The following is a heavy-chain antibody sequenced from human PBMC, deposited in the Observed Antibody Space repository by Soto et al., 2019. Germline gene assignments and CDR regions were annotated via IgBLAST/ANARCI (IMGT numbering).Heavy chain of an antibody. V-gene: IGHV3-30*18. CDR2: ISYDGSNK. Sequence: QMQLVESGGGVVQPGRSLRLSCAASGFTFSSYGMHWVRQAPGKGLEWVAVISYDGSNKYYADSVKGRFTISRDNSKNTLYLQMNSLRAEDTAVYYCAKSKQLVDFSLFDYWGQGTLVTVSS. D-gene: IGHD6-6*01. J-gene: IGHJ4*02. CDR3: AKSKQLVDFSLFDY. CDR1: GFTFSSYG.